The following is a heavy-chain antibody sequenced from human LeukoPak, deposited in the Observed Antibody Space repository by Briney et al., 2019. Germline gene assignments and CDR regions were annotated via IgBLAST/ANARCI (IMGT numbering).Heavy chain of an antibody. J-gene: IGHJ4*02. D-gene: IGHD3-22*01. CDR3: AKSTGMIVVVINTHYYFDY. V-gene: IGHV3-23*01. Sequence: GGSLRLSCAASGFTFSSYAMSWVRQAPGKGLEWVSAISGSGGSTYYADSVKGRFTISRDNSKNTLYLQMNSLRAEDTAVYYCAKSTGMIVVVINTHYYFDYWGQGTLVTVSS. CDR2: ISGSGGST. CDR1: GFTFSSYA.